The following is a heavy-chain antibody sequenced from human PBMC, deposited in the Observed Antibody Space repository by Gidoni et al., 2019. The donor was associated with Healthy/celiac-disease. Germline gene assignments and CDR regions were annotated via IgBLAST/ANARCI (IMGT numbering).Heavy chain of an antibody. CDR1: GGTFSSYA. D-gene: IGHD6-6*01. J-gene: IGHJ6*02. CDR2: IIPIFGTV. V-gene: IGHV1-69*01. Sequence: QVQLVQSGAEVKKPGSSVKVSCKASGGTFSSYAISWVRQAPGQGLEWMGGIIPIFGTVKYAQKFQGRVTITADEFTSTAYMELSSLRSEDTAVYYCARGIGAALSGYYYYRMDVWGQGTTVTVSS. CDR3: ARGIGAALSGYYYYRMDV.